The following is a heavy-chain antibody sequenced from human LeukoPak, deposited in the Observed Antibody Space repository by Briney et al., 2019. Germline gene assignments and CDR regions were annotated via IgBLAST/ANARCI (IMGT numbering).Heavy chain of an antibody. CDR2: IYPGDSDT. J-gene: IGHJ4*02. V-gene: IGHV5-51*01. Sequence: GESLKISCKGSGYSFTNYWIAWVRQMPGKGLEWVGIIYPGDSDTRYSPSFQGQVTISADKSISTAYLQWSSLKASDTAMYYCAKHGLYCSSTSCYLFDYWGQGTLVTVSS. CDR3: AKHGLYCSSTSCYLFDY. CDR1: GYSFTNYW. D-gene: IGHD2-2*01.